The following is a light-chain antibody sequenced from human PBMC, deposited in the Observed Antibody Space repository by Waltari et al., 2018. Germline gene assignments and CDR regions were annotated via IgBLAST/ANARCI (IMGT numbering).Light chain of an antibody. CDR1: SLRRYY. J-gene: IGLJ3*02. V-gene: IGLV3-19*01. Sequence: SSELTQDPAVSVALGPTVRLTCQGDSLRRYYASWYQQRPGQAPILILYGQDNRPSGIPDRFSGSTSGNTASLTITGAQAEDEADYYCLSRDTTSTRVFGGGTRLTV. CDR3: LSRDTTSTRV. CDR2: GQD.